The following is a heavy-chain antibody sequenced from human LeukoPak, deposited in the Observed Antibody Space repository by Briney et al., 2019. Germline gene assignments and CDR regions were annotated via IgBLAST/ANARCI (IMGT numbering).Heavy chain of an antibody. CDR2: ISSSSSYI. CDR3: AKGLSGSYYDCYFDY. CDR1: GFTLSSYS. Sequence: GGSLRLSCAASGFTLSSYSMNWVRQAPGKGLEWVSSISSSSSYIYYADSVKGRFTISRDNAKNSLYLQMNSLRAEDTAVYYCAKGLSGSYYDCYFDYWGQGTLVTVSS. V-gene: IGHV3-21*01. D-gene: IGHD1-26*01. J-gene: IGHJ4*02.